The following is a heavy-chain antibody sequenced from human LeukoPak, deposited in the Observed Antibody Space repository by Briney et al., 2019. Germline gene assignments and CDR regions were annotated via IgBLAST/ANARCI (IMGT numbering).Heavy chain of an antibody. D-gene: IGHD1-7*01. CDR1: GXTLSSYA. Sequence: GGSLRLSCAASGXTLSSYAMSWVRQAPGKGLEWVSSISGSGGSTYYADSVKGRFTISRDNSKNTLYLQMNSLRGEDTAVYYCAKDREGTIADYFDYWGQGTLVTVSS. J-gene: IGHJ4*02. CDR3: AKDREGTIADYFDY. V-gene: IGHV3-23*01. CDR2: ISGSGGST.